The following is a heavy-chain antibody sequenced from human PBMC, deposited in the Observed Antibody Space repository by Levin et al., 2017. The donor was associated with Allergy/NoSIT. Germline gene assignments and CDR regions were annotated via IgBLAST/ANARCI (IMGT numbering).Heavy chain of an antibody. CDR1: GYTFTSYA. J-gene: IGHJ5*02. Sequence: ASVKVSCKASGYTFTSYAMHWVRQAPGQRLEWMGWINAGNGNTKYSQKFQGRVTITRDTSASTAYMELSSLRSEDTAVYYCARVKLGYCSSTSCYLSWCDPWGQGTLVTVSS. V-gene: IGHV1-3*01. CDR3: ARVKLGYCSSTSCYLSWCDP. D-gene: IGHD2-2*01. CDR2: INAGNGNT.